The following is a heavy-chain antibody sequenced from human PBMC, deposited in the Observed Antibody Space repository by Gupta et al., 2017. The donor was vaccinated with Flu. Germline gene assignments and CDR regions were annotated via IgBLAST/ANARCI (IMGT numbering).Heavy chain of an antibody. CDR2: LNPDSGHT. D-gene: IGHD4-17*01. Sequence: QVQLVQSGAELKKPGASVKVSCKASGYTLTSYYLHWVRQAPGQGLEWLGILNPDSGHTRYPPRFQGRITMTRDTSTSTAYMELSSLRSDDTAIYYCVRGMIDYGDCGELWGQGTLVTVSS. CDR3: VRGMIDYGDCGEL. CDR1: GYTLTSYY. V-gene: IGHV1-46*01. J-gene: IGHJ4*02.